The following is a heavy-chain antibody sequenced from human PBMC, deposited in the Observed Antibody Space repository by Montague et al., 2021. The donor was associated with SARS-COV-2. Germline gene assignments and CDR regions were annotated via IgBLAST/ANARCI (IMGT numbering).Heavy chain of an antibody. CDR1: GASIGTGIYY. CDR2: IRTTGHT. Sequence: TLSLTCTVSGASIGTGIYYWSWIRQPAGQGLEWIGRIRTTGHTNYNSSLESRVSMSVYTSTNPFSLSLTSVTAAATAGYFCARFGSGTLEFDLWGQGTLVTVSS. V-gene: IGHV4-61*02. CDR3: ARFGSGTLEFDL. J-gene: IGHJ4*02. D-gene: IGHD1-26*01.